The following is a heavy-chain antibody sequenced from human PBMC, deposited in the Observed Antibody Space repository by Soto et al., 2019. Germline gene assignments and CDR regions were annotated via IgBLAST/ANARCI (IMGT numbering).Heavy chain of an antibody. Sequence: GGSLRLSCAASGFTVSSNYMSWVRQAPGKGLEWVSVIYSGGSTYYADSVKGRFTISRDNSKNTLYLQMNSLRAEDTAVYYCASVMITFGGVISYFDYWGQGTLVTVSS. CDR1: GFTVSSNY. V-gene: IGHV3-66*01. J-gene: IGHJ4*02. D-gene: IGHD3-16*01. CDR3: ASVMITFGGVISYFDY. CDR2: IYSGGST.